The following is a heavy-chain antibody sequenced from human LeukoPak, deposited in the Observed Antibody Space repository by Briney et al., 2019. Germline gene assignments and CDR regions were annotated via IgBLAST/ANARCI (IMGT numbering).Heavy chain of an antibody. CDR3: AKDVGVILFDY. J-gene: IGHJ4*02. Sequence: GGSLRLSCAASGFTFRDYAMSWVRQAPGKGLERVSTISGSGGNTHYADSVKGRFTISRDNSKNTLYLQMNSLRAEDTAVYYCAKDVGVILFDYWGQGTLVTVSS. V-gene: IGHV3-23*01. D-gene: IGHD3-16*02. CDR1: GFTFRDYA. CDR2: ISGSGGNT.